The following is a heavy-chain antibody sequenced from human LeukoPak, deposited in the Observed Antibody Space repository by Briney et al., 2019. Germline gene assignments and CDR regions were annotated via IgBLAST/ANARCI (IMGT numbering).Heavy chain of an antibody. CDR2: ISSSRSFI. CDR1: GFTFSSYS. V-gene: IGHV3-21*01. CDR3: VRDYNFWSGYPPFDY. D-gene: IGHD3-3*01. J-gene: IGHJ4*02. Sequence: GGSLRLSCAASGFTFSSYSMNWLRQAPGKGLEWVSCISSSRSFIDYADSVKGRFTISRDNAESSLYLQMNSLRAEDTAVYYCVRDYNFWSGYPPFDYWGQGTLVTVSS.